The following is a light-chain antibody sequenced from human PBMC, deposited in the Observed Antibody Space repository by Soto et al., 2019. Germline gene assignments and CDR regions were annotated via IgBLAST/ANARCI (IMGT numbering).Light chain of an antibody. Sequence: SYELTQPPSVSVSPGQTASITCSGDKLGDKYACWYQQKPGQSPVLVIYQDSKRPSGIPERFSGSNSGNTATLTISRTQAMDEADYYCQAWDSSPVVFGGGTKVTVL. CDR1: KLGDKY. V-gene: IGLV3-1*01. CDR2: QDS. J-gene: IGLJ2*01. CDR3: QAWDSSPVV.